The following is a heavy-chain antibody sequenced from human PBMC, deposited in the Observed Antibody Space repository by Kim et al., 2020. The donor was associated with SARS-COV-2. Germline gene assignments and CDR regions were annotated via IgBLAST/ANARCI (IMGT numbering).Heavy chain of an antibody. CDR2: ISYDASLQ. CDR1: GFTFSNYG. CDR3: AKETDMHVSWSFDC. J-gene: IGHJ4*02. Sequence: GGSLRLSCSASGFTFSNYGMRWVRQAPGKGLECVAVISYDASLQFHADSVRGRFTISRDNVKNTLYLQMNDLRTEDTAVYYCAKETDMHVSWSFDCWGQGTLVTVSS. V-gene: IGHV3-30*18.